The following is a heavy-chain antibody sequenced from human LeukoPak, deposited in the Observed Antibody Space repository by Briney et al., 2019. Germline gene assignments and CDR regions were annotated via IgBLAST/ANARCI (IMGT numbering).Heavy chain of an antibody. CDR1: GYIFKNKA. Sequence: GASVKVSCKASGYIFKNKAISWVRQAPGQGPEWMGWISPYHGTTNYAQNFQGRVSMTTDTSTSTVYMELRSLRSDDTAMYYCASSKWSAGGDYYHYMDVWGKGTTVTISS. V-gene: IGHV1-18*01. CDR3: ASSKWSAGGDYYHYMDV. D-gene: IGHD6-13*01. J-gene: IGHJ6*03. CDR2: ISPYHGTT.